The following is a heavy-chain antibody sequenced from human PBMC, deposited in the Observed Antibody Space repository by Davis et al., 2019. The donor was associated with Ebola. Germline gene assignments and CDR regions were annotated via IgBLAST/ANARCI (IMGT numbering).Heavy chain of an antibody. Sequence: GGSLRLSCAASGFTFSGSAMHWVRQASGKGLEWVGRIRSKANSYATAYAASVKGRFTISRDDSKNSLYLQMNSLKTEDTAVYYCARVGRTAVTTGYYYYGMDVWGQGTTVTVSS. V-gene: IGHV3-73*01. J-gene: IGHJ6*02. CDR3: ARVGRTAVTTGYYYYGMDV. CDR2: IRSKANSYAT. CDR1: GFTFSGSA. D-gene: IGHD4-17*01.